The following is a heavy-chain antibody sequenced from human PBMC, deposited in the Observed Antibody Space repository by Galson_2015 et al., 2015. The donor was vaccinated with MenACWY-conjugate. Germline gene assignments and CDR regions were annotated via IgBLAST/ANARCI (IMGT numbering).Heavy chain of an antibody. J-gene: IGHJ6*02. CDR3: ARMIPHYYYGMDV. CDR2: INAGNGNT. CDR1: GYTFTSYA. Sequence: SCKASGYTFTSYAMHWVRQAPGQRVEWMGWINAGNGNTKYSQKFQGRVTITRDTSASTAYMELSSLRSEDTAVYYCARMIPHYYYGMDVWGQGTTVTVSS. D-gene: IGHD3-16*01. V-gene: IGHV1-3*01.